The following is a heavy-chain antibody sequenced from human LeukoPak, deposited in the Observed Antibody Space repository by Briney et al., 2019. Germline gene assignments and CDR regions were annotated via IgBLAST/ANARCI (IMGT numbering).Heavy chain of an antibody. V-gene: IGHV5-51*01. D-gene: IGHD3-22*01. J-gene: IGHJ3*02. CDR1: GYSFTSYW. CDR3: ARAPPGSSGYPDAFDI. Sequence: GESLKISCKGSGYSFTSYWIGWVRQMPGKGLEWMGIIYPGDSDTRYSPSFQGQVTISADKSISTAYLQWSSLKASDTAMYYCARAPPGSSGYPDAFDIWGQGTMVTVSS. CDR2: IYPGDSDT.